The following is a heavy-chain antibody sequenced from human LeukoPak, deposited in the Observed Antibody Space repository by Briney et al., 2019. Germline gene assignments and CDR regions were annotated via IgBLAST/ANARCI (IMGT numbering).Heavy chain of an antibody. V-gene: IGHV4-59*01. CDR1: GGSISSYY. Sequence: SETLSLTCTVSGGSISSYYWSWIRQPPGKGLEWIGYIYYSGSTNYNPSLKSRVTISVDTSKNQFSLKLSSVTAADTAVYYCARGEGVAAAGRFDYWGQGTLVTVSS. CDR3: ARGEGVAAAGRFDY. J-gene: IGHJ4*02. CDR2: IYYSGST. D-gene: IGHD6-13*01.